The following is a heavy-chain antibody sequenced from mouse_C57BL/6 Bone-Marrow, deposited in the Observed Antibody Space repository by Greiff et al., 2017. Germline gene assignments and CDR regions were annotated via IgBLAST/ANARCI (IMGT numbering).Heavy chain of an antibody. CDR2: IFPGSGST. Sequence: QVHVKQPGPELVKPGASVKISCKASGYTFTDYYINWVKQRPGQGLEWIGWIFPGSGSTYYNEKFKGKATLTVDKSSSTAYMLLSSLTSEDSAVYFCARWGYYGIYYAMDYWGQGTSVTVSS. J-gene: IGHJ4*01. V-gene: IGHV1-75*01. CDR1: GYTFTDYY. CDR3: ARWGYYGIYYAMDY. D-gene: IGHD2-1*01.